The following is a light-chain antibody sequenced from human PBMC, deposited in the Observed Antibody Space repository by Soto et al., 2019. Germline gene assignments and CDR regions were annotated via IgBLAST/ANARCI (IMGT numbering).Light chain of an antibody. CDR2: EVS. CDR3: GSYTSSSNYV. CDR1: ISDVAAYDY. V-gene: IGLV2-14*01. Sequence: QSVLTQPASVSGSPGQSITITCTGSISDVAAYDYVSWYQQHPGKAPKRIIFEVSNRPSGSSSRFSGSKSGNTASLTISGLQTGDEAHYYCGSYTSSSNYVFGTWTKGTVL. J-gene: IGLJ1*01.